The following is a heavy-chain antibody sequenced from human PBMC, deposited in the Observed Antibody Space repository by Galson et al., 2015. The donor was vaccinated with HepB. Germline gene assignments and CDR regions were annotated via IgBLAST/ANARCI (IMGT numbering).Heavy chain of an antibody. CDR2: ISGSGGST. CDR1: GFTFSSYA. J-gene: IGHJ4*02. CDR3: AKAPGLALDDILTGYYFD. V-gene: IGHV3-23*01. Sequence: SLRLSCAASGFTFSSYAMSWVRQAPGKGLEWVSAISGSGGSTYYADSVKGRFTISRDNSKNTLYLQMNSLRAEDTAVYYCAKAPGLALDDILTGYYFDWGQGTLVTVSS. D-gene: IGHD3-9*01.